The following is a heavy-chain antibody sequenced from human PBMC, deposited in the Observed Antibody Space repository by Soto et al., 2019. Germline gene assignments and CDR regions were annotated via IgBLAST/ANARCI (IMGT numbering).Heavy chain of an antibody. CDR2: MNPNSGNT. CDR1: GGTFSSYA. D-gene: IGHD2-15*01. Sequence: ASVKVSCKAPGGTFSSYAISWVRQATGQGLEWMGWMNPNSGNTGYAQKFQGRVTMTRNTSISTAYMELSSLRSEDTAVYYCARGRYNKDIVVVVAADDAFDIWGQGTMVTVSS. V-gene: IGHV1-8*02. J-gene: IGHJ3*02. CDR3: ARGRYNKDIVVVVAADDAFDI.